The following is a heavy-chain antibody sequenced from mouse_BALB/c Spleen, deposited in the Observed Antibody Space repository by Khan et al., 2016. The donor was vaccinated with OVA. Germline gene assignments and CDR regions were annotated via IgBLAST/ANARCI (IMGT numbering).Heavy chain of an antibody. CDR1: GYAFSDYN. CDR2: ITPNNGGT. J-gene: IGHJ3*01. D-gene: IGHD1-1*01. CDR3: ARGGFGSPFAY. Sequence: VQLQQSGPELVKPGASVKIPCKASGYAFSDYNMDWVKQSHGKSLEWIGDITPNNGGTIYNQKFKDKATLTVDKSSNTAYMELRSLTSEDTAVYYCARGGFGSPFAYWGQGTLVTVSA. V-gene: IGHV1-18*01.